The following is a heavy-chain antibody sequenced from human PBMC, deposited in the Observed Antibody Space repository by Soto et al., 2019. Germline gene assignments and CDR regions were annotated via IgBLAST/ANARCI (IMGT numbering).Heavy chain of an antibody. CDR1: GFTFSSYA. J-gene: IGHJ4*02. CDR2: ISYDGSNK. D-gene: IGHD1-26*01. Sequence: RRLSCAASGFTFSSYAMHWVRQAPGKGLEWVAVISYDGSNKYYADSVKGRFTISRDNSKNTLYLQMNSLRAEDTAVYYCARDLRWELLGPAFDYWGQGTLVTVSS. V-gene: IGHV3-30-3*01. CDR3: ARDLRWELLGPAFDY.